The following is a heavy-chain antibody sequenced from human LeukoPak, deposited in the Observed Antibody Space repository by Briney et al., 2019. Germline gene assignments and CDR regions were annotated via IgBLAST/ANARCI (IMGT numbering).Heavy chain of an antibody. V-gene: IGHV1-18*01. CDR3: ARADTVRLGELSHFDY. D-gene: IGHD3-16*02. CDR1: GYTFTSYS. J-gene: IGHJ4*02. Sequence: ASVKVSCKASGYTFTSYSISWVRQAPGQGLEWMGWISTYTGNTNYAQRLQGRVTMTTDTSTSTAYMELRSLRSDDTAVYYCARADTVRLGELSHFDYWGQGTLVTVSS. CDR2: ISTYTGNT.